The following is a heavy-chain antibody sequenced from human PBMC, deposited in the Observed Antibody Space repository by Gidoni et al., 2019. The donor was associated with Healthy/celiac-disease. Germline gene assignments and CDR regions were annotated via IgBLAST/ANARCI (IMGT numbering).Heavy chain of an antibody. CDR1: GFTFISYS. J-gene: IGHJ4*02. D-gene: IGHD1-1*01. CDR2: ISSSSSTI. CDR3: AREGAGSWNPFDY. V-gene: IGHV3-48*02. Sequence: EVQLVESGGGLVQPGGSLRLSCAASGFTFISYSMNWVRQAPGNGLEWVSYISSSSSTIYYADSVKGRFTISRDNAKNSLYLQMNSLRDEDTAVYYCAREGAGSWNPFDYLGQGTLVTVSS.